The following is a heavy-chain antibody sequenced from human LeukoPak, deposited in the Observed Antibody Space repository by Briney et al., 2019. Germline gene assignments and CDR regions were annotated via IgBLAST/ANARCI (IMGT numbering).Heavy chain of an antibody. CDR3: ARGGAGWLRSAFDS. CDR2: MNTNSDKA. J-gene: IGHJ4*02. D-gene: IGHD5-12*01. Sequence: ASVKVSCKSSGYTFTSYDINWVRQATGQGLEWRAWMNTNSDKAGSAQKFQGRVTMTRNASISTVYMELSSLRFEDTAVYYCARGGAGWLRSAFDSWGQGALVTVSS. CDR1: GYTFTSYD. V-gene: IGHV1-8*01.